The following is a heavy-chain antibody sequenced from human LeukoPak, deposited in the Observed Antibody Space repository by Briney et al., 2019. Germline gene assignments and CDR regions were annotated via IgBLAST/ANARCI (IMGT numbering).Heavy chain of an antibody. D-gene: IGHD3-16*01. V-gene: IGHV5-51*01. CDR3: ARRPMIPFGGAQYYFDY. J-gene: IGHJ4*02. Sequence: ESLKISCKGSGYSFTSYWIGWVRQMPGKGLEWMGIIYPGDSNTKYSPSFQGQVTISADKSIRTAYLQWSSLEASDTAMYYCARRPMIPFGGAQYYFDYWGQGTLVTVSS. CDR1: GYSFTSYW. CDR2: IYPGDSNT.